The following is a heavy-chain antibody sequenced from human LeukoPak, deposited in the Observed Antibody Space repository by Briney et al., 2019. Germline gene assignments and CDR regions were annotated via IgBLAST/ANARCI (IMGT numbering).Heavy chain of an antibody. CDR1: GFTFSSYS. Sequence: PGGSLRLSGAASGFTFSSYSMNWVRQAPGKGLEWVSSISSSSSYIYYADSVKGRFTISRDNAKNSLYLQMNSLRAEDTAVYYCASFRYYDSSGYYLAALDPWGQGTLVTVSS. V-gene: IGHV3-21*01. D-gene: IGHD3-22*01. CDR3: ASFRYYDSSGYYLAALDP. CDR2: ISSSSSYI. J-gene: IGHJ5*02.